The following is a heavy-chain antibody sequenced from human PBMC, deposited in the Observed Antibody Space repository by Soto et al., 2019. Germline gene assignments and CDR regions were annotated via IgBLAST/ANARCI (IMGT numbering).Heavy chain of an antibody. V-gene: IGHV1-3*01. CDR3: AKDYYSDNTGSHFDF. D-gene: IGHD3-22*01. CDR1: GYTFTSYA. Sequence: ASVKVSCKASGYTFTSYAMHWVRQAPGQRLEWMGWINAGNGSTKYSQKFQGRFTITRDNARNSLYLQMNSLTSDDTAFYYCAKDYYSDNTGSHFDFWGQGTLVTVSS. CDR2: INAGNGST. J-gene: IGHJ4*02.